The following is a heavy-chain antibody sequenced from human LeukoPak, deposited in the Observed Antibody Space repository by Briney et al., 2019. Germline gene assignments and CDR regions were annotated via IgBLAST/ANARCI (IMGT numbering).Heavy chain of an antibody. D-gene: IGHD2-15*01. CDR2: INPNSGGT. CDR3: ARVAEELSFDY. Sequence: ASVKVSCKASGGTFSNYAITWVRQAPGQGLEWMGWINPNSGGTNYAQKFQGRVTMTRDTSISTAYMELSRLRSDDTAVYYCARVAEELSFDYWGQGTLVTVSS. V-gene: IGHV1-2*02. CDR1: GGTFSNYA. J-gene: IGHJ4*02.